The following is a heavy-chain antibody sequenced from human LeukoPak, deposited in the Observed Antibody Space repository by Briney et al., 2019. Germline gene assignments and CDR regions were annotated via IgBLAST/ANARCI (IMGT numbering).Heavy chain of an antibody. CDR3: ARLHYGGNYGYYYYYMDV. Sequence: SETLSLTCTVSGGSIGSSSYYWGWIRQPPGKGLEWIGSIYYTGSTYYNPSLKSRVSISVDTSKNQFSLKVSSVTAADTAVYYCARLHYGGNYGYYYYYMDVWGKGTTVTISS. D-gene: IGHD4-23*01. CDR2: IYYTGST. J-gene: IGHJ6*03. V-gene: IGHV4-39*01. CDR1: GGSIGSSSYY.